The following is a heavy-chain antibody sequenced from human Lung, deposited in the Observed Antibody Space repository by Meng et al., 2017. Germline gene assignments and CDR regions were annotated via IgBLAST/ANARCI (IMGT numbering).Heavy chain of an antibody. CDR1: GFTFTDHW. V-gene: IGHV3-74*01. D-gene: IGHD1-1*01. Sequence: EVQLVEYGGGLVPPGGSLRLSSAASGFTFTDHWMHWVRQGPGKGLVWVSRINRDGTKPTYADSVKGRFTISRDNAKNTLYLQMNNLRAEDTAFYYCTNDRLNHWGQGALVTVSS. J-gene: IGHJ1*01. CDR2: INRDGTKP. CDR3: TNDRLNH.